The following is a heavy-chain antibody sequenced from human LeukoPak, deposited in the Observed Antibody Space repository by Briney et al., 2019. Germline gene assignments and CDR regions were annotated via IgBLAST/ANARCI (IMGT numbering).Heavy chain of an antibody. J-gene: IGHJ6*02. CDR2: ISSSSSYI. CDR3: ARDVADYYDSSGYGMDV. Sequence: PGGSLRLSCTASGFTFGDYAMSWFRQAPGKGLEWVSSISSSSSYIYYADSVKGRFTISRDNAKNSLYLQMNSLRAKDTAVYYCARDVADYYDSSGYGMDVWGQGTTVTVSS. D-gene: IGHD3-22*01. V-gene: IGHV3-21*01. CDR1: GFTFGDYA.